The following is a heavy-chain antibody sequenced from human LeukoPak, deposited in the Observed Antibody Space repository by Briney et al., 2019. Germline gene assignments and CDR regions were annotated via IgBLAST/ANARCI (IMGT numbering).Heavy chain of an antibody. CDR2: ISAYNGNT. CDR1: GNTFTSYA. J-gene: IGHJ3*02. V-gene: IGHV1-18*01. Sequence: GASVKVSCKASGNTFTSYAITWVRQAPGHRLEWMGWISAYNGNTNYTQKLQGRVTMTTDTSTSTAHMELRSLRSDDTALYYCARFGLGKHIEVAGIPFDIWGQGTMVTVSS. CDR3: ARFGLGKHIEVAGIPFDI. D-gene: IGHD6-19*01.